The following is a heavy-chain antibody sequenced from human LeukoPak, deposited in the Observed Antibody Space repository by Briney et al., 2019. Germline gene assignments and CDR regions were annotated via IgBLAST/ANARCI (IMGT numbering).Heavy chain of an antibody. CDR3: VRHTSLWFRELPRDFDY. V-gene: IGHV5-10-1*01. CDR2: IDPSDSNT. Sequence: GESLKISCQGSGYSFTSYWITWVRQLPGKGLEWMGRIDPSDSNTKYSPSFRGHVTISADKSISTAYLQWSSLKTSDTAMYYCVRHTSLWFRELPRDFDYWGPGTQVTVSS. CDR1: GYSFTSYW. J-gene: IGHJ4*02. D-gene: IGHD3-10*01.